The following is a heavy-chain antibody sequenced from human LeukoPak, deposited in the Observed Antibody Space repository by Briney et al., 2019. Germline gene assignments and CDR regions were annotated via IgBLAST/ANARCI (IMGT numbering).Heavy chain of an antibody. CDR3: TRAYDILTGYLPFDY. CDR2: IRSKAYGGTT. Sequence: GGSLRLSCTASGFTFGDYAMSWVRQAPEKGLERVGLIRSKAYGGTTEYAASVKGRFTISRDDFKSIAYLQMNSLKTEDTAVYYCTRAYDILTGYLPFDYWGQGTLVTVSS. J-gene: IGHJ4*02. D-gene: IGHD3-9*01. CDR1: GFTFGDYA. V-gene: IGHV3-49*04.